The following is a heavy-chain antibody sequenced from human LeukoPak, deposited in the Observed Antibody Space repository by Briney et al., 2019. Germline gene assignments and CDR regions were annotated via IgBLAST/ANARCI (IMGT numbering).Heavy chain of an antibody. V-gene: IGHV3-23*01. Sequence: GGSLRLSCAASGFTFSSYAMSWVRQAPGKGLEWASAISGSGGSTYYADSVKGRFTISRDNSKNTLYLQMNSLRAEDTAVYYCAKDWVLTMVRGVIITDYWFDPWGQGTLVTVSS. D-gene: IGHD3-10*01. CDR2: ISGSGGST. J-gene: IGHJ5*02. CDR1: GFTFSSYA. CDR3: AKDWVLTMVRGVIITDYWFDP.